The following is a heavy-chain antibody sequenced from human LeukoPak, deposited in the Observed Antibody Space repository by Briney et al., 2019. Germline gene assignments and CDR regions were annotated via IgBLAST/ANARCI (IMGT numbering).Heavy chain of an antibody. V-gene: IGHV4-39*07. CDR2: IYYSGST. CDR3: ARERGHCSTNSCNTGNFDY. D-gene: IGHD2-2*02. CDR1: GGSIRRSSYY. Sequence: SETLSLTCTVSGGSIRRSSYYWGWIRQPPGKGLEWIGSIYYSGSTYYNPSLKSRVTISVDTSKNQFSLKLSSVTAADTAVYYCARERGHCSTNSCNTGNFDYWGQGTLVTVSS. J-gene: IGHJ4*02.